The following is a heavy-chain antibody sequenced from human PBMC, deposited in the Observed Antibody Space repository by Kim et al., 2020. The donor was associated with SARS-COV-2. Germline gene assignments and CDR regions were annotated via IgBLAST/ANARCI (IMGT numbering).Heavy chain of an antibody. V-gene: IGHV1-2*02. CDR1: GYTFTGYY. Sequence: ASVKVSCKASGYTFTGYYMHWVRQAPGQGLEWMGWINPNSGGTNYAQKFQGRVTMTRDTSISTAYMELSRLRSDDTAVYYCASSGHYGSGSYPPIHAFDIWGQGTMVTVSS. CDR2: INPNSGGT. CDR3: ASSGHYGSGSYPPIHAFDI. D-gene: IGHD3-10*01. J-gene: IGHJ3*02.